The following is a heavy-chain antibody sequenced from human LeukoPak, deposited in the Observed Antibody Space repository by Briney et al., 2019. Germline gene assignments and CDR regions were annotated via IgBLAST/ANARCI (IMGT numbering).Heavy chain of an antibody. CDR3: ARTYGDYGFLLI. J-gene: IGHJ4*02. CDR1: GYTFTGYY. V-gene: IGHV1-2*02. CDR2: INPNSGGT. D-gene: IGHD4-17*01. Sequence: ASVKVSCEASGYTFTGYYMHWVRQAPGQGLEWMGWINPNSGGTNYAQKFQGRVTMTRDTSISTAYMELSRLRSDDTAVYYCARTYGDYGFLLIWGQGTLVTVSS.